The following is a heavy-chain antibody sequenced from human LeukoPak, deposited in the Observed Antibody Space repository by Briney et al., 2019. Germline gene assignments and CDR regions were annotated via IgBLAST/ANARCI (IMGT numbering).Heavy chain of an antibody. CDR3: ARGFDMVRGVISGMDV. Sequence: ASVKVSCKASGYTFTSYSMNWVRQAPGQGLEWMGGIIPIFGTANYAQKFQGRVTMTRDTSTSTVYMELSSLRSEDTAVYYCARGFDMVRGVISGMDVWGQGTTVTVSS. CDR1: GYTFTSYS. J-gene: IGHJ6*02. V-gene: IGHV1-46*01. CDR2: IIPIFGTA. D-gene: IGHD3-10*01.